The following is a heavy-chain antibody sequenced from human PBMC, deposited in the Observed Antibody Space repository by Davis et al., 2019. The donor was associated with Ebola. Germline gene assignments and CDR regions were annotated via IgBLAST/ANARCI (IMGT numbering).Heavy chain of an antibody. Sequence: GESLKISCAASGFTFSNYWMSWVRQAPGKGLEWVAKIKEDGSEKLEVDSVKGRFTISRDDSKNTLYLQMDSLKPEDTALYYCTSAPDNIPSADPGYWGQGTLVTVSS. J-gene: IGHJ4*02. CDR3: TSAPDNIPSADPGY. CDR1: GFTFSNYW. CDR2: IKEDGSEK. D-gene: IGHD6-13*01. V-gene: IGHV3-7*03.